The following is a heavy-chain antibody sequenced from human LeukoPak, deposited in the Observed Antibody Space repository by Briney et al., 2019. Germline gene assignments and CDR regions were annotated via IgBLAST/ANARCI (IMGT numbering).Heavy chain of an antibody. D-gene: IGHD1/OR15-1a*01. J-gene: IGHJ6*02. CDR1: GFTFSSYE. Sequence: PGGSLRLSCAASGFTFSSYEMKWVRQAPGKGLEWVSYISSSGSTIYYADSVKGRFTISRDNAKNSLYLQMNSLRAEDTAVYYCARVGITGTALDVWGQGTTVTVSS. CDR3: ARVGITGTALDV. CDR2: ISSSGSTI. V-gene: IGHV3-48*03.